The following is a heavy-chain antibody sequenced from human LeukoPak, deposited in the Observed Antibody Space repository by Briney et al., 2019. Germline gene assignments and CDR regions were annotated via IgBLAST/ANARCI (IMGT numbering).Heavy chain of an antibody. CDR1: GFTFSSYA. CDR3: ASSYRGKYRAFDT. D-gene: IGHD1-26*01. CDR2: VNSDGFST. V-gene: IGHV3-74*01. Sequence: GGSLRLSCAASGFTFSSYAMSWVRQVPGRGLVWVSRVNSDGFSTSYADSVKGRFTISRDNAKNTLYLQMNSLRAEDTAVYYCASSYRGKYRAFDTWGQGTMVTVSS. J-gene: IGHJ3*02.